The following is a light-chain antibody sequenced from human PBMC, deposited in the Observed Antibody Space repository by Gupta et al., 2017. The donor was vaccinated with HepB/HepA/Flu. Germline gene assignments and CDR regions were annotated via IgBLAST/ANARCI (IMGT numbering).Light chain of an antibody. Sequence: DIQMTQSPSSLSASVGDRVTISCRASQTISNYLNWYQQKPGKAPKVLIYAASNLQSGVPSRFSGSGSGTDFTLTSNSLQPEDVGNYYFQQSYHTRSFGQGTKVEI. V-gene: IGKV1-39*01. CDR1: QTISNY. CDR3: QQSYHTRS. J-gene: IGKJ1*01. CDR2: AAS.